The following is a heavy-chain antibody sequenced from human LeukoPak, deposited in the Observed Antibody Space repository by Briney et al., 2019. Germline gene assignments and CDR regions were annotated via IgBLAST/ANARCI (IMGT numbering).Heavy chain of an antibody. CDR2: ISSSGNTI. J-gene: IGHJ4*02. V-gene: IGHV3-11*04. Sequence: GGSLRLSCAASRFPFSDHYMSWIRQAPGKGLEWVSYISSSGNTIYYVDSVKGRFTISRDNAKNSLYLQMNSLRAEDTAVYYCARARRDGYNYDYWGQGTLVTVSS. CDR1: RFPFSDHY. CDR3: ARARRDGYNYDY. D-gene: IGHD5-24*01.